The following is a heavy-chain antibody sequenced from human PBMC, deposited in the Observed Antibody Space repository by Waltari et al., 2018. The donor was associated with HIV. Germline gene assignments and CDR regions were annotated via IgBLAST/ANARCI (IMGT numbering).Heavy chain of an antibody. CDR1: GFTFSSYG. CDR2: ISYDGSNK. V-gene: IGHV3-30*18. J-gene: IGHJ6*02. D-gene: IGHD3-3*01. CDR3: AKDARFLDLDYYYGMDV. Sequence: QVQLVESGGGVVQPGRSLRLSCAASGFTFSSYGMHWVRQAPGKGVEWGAVISYDGSNKDYADSVKGRFTISRDNSKNTLYLQMNSLRAEDTAVYYCAKDARFLDLDYYYGMDVWGQGTTVTVSS.